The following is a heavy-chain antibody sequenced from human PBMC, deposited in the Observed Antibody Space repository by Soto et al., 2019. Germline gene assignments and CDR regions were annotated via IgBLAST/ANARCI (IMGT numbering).Heavy chain of an antibody. D-gene: IGHD2-2*01. CDR2: INPSGGST. CDR1: GYTFTSYY. J-gene: IGHJ6*02. CDR3: ARDGDQHCSSTSCYLDV. Sequence: QVHLVQSGAEVKKPGASVKVSCKASGYTFTSYYMHWVRQAPGQGLEWMGIINPSGGSTSYAQKFQGRVTMTRDTSTSTVYMELSSLRSEDTAVYYCARDGDQHCSSTSCYLDVWGQGTTVTVSS. V-gene: IGHV1-46*01.